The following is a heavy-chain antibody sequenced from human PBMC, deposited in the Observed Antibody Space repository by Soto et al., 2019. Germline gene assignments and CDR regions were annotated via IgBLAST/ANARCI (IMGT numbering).Heavy chain of an antibody. J-gene: IGHJ4*02. CDR2: ISSSGSTI. V-gene: IGHV3-48*03. Sequence: PGGSLRLSCAASGFTFSSYEMNWVRQAPGKGLEWVSYISSSGSTIYYADSVKGRFTISRDNAKNSLYLQMNSLRAEDTAVYYCARDGRIAARHIRPCWGQGTLVTVSS. D-gene: IGHD6-6*01. CDR3: ARDGRIAARHIRPC. CDR1: GFTFSSYE.